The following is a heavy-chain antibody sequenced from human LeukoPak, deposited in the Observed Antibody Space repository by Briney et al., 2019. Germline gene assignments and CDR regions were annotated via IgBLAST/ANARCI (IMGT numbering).Heavy chain of an antibody. CDR3: ARDLDNSGWYVFDN. D-gene: IGHD6-19*01. CDR1: GGSISRYY. J-gene: IGHJ4*02. Sequence: SETLSLTCTVSGGSISRYYWSWIRQPPGKGLEWIGYIHYSGSTNSNPSLKGRVTISVDTSKNQFSLKLRSVTAADTAVYYCARDLDNSGWYVFDNWGQGNLVTVSS. CDR2: IHYSGST. V-gene: IGHV4-59*01.